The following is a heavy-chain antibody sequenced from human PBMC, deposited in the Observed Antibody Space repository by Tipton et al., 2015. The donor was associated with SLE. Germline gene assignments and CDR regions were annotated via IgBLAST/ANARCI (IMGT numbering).Heavy chain of an antibody. Sequence: LSLTCAASGFTFTDYGMAWVRQTPGKGLEWVSLMYSGGSTYYADSVKGRFTISRDASKNTLYLQMNSLRPEDTAIYYCAKEMFDFWFAPWGRGTLVTVSS. D-gene: IGHD3-10*02. J-gene: IGHJ5*02. CDR2: MYSGGST. V-gene: IGHV3-23*03. CDR3: AKEMFDFWFAP. CDR1: GFTFTDYG.